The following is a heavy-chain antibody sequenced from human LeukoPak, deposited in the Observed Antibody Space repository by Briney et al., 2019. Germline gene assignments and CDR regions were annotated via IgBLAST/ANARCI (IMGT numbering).Heavy chain of an antibody. CDR2: ISYDGKNI. Sequence: GGSLRLSCAASGFSFSSYGLHWVRQAPGKGLEWVSAISYDGKNIHYADSVKGRFTISRDNSRNTVYLQMNSLRVEDTAVYYCASPRDGSGSYSDYYYYYVMDVWGQGTTVTVSS. D-gene: IGHD3-10*01. V-gene: IGHV3-33*01. CDR1: GFSFSSYG. CDR3: ASPRDGSGSYSDYYYYYVMDV. J-gene: IGHJ6*02.